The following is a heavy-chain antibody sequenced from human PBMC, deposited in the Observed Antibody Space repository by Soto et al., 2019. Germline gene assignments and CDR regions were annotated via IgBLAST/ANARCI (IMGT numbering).Heavy chain of an antibody. V-gene: IGHV2-5*02. CDR3: ALQRYGEFAY. CDR2: IYWDDDK. J-gene: IGHJ4*02. CDR1: GFSLSTLGVG. D-gene: IGHD5-18*01. Sequence: QITLKESGPTLVTPTQTLTLTCTFSGFSLSTLGVGVGWTRQPPGKALEWLALIYWDDDKRYIPSLKSRLTITKDTSKNQVVLTVTNVDPEDTATYYCALQRYGEFAYWGPGTLVTVSS.